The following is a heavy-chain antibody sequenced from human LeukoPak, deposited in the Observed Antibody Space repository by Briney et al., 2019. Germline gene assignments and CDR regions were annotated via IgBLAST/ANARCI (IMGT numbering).Heavy chain of an antibody. J-gene: IGHJ4*02. V-gene: IGHV4-61*01. CDR3: ARGSRGYSYG. D-gene: IGHD5-18*01. CDR2: IYYSGST. Sequence: SETLSLTCTVSGASFSSGSYYWSWIRQPPGKGLEWIGYIYYSGSTNYNPSLKSRVTISVDTSKNQFSLKLSSVTAADTAVYYCARGSRGYSYGWGQGTLVTVSS. CDR1: GASFSSGSYY.